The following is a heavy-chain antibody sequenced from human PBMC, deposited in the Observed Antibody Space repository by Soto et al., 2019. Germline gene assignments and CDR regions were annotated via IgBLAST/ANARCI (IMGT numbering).Heavy chain of an antibody. J-gene: IGHJ5*02. CDR1: GYTFTGYF. CDR3: ARGGGTILAPLA. D-gene: IGHD3-3*01. CDR2: INPNSGAT. Sequence: ASVKVSCKASGYTFTGYFIPWVRQAPRQGLEWVGYINPNSGATKYAPRFQGRVTMTSDTRIRTAYMDLSNLRSDDTAVYDCARGGGTILAPLAWGPGTLVTVSS. V-gene: IGHV1-2*02.